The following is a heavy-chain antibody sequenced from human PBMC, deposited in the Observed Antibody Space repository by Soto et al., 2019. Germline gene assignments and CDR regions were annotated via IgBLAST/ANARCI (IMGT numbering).Heavy chain of an antibody. V-gene: IGHV3-23*01. CDR3: AKWNGYGDH. J-gene: IGHJ4*02. D-gene: IGHD1-1*01. CDR2: VSGGSGTT. CDR1: GFSFSTYG. Sequence: EVQLLESGGGLVQPGGSLRLSCAVSGFSFSTYGVTWVRQATGKGLEWVSGVSGGSGTTHYADSVKGRFTITGDTSKNTVYLQMNSLRVEDTAVDYCAKWNGYGDHWGQGTLVTVSS.